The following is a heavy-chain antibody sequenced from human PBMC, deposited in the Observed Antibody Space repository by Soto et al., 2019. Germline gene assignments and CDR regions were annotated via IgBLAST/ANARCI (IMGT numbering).Heavy chain of an antibody. CDR1: VGSISRPEHY. D-gene: IGHD6-19*01. V-gene: IGHV4-30-4*08. Sequence: PSETLSLTCTVSVGSISRPEHYWNWIRQPPGKGLEWIGYIYYDGSTSYNPSLKSRLAFSMDTSKNQFSLNVTSVTAADTAVYYCAREPAYSSGWYWFDPWGQGTLVTVSS. CDR2: IYYDGST. CDR3: AREPAYSSGWYWFDP. J-gene: IGHJ5*02.